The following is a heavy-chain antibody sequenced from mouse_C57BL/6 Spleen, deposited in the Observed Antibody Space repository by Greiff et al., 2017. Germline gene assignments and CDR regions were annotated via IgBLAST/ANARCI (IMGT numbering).Heavy chain of an antibody. J-gene: IGHJ1*03. Sequence: QVQLQQSGPELVKPGASVKISCKASGYAFSSSWMNWVKQRPGKGLEWIGRIYPGDGDTNYNGKFKGKATLTADKSSSTAYMQLSSLTSEDSAVYFCARLGGNYGYFDVWGTGTTVTVSS. D-gene: IGHD2-1*01. CDR1: GYAFSSSW. CDR3: ARLGGNYGYFDV. CDR2: IYPGDGDT. V-gene: IGHV1-82*01.